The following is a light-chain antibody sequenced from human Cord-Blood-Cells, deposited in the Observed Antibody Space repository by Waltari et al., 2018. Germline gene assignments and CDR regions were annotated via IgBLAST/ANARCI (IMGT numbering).Light chain of an antibody. CDR3: QQSYSTPLT. CDR1: QSISSS. Sequence: DIQLTQSPSSLSASVGDRVTITCRASQSISSSLNWYQQKPGKAPKLLIYAASSLQSGVPSRFSGSGPGTDFTLTISSLQPEDFATYYCQQSYSTPLTFGGGTKVEIK. J-gene: IGKJ4*01. CDR2: AAS. V-gene: IGKV1-39*01.